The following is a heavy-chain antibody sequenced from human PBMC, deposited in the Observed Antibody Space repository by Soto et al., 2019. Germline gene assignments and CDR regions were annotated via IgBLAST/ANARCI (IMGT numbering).Heavy chain of an antibody. J-gene: IGHJ6*02. Sequence: PGGSLILSCAASGFTFSNYWMHWVSQTPGKGLVWVSRIKLDGRETSYADSVKGRFTISRDNSKNTLYLQMNSLRAEDTAVYYCAKSQYTAMVFAGYCGMDVWGQGTTVTVSS. CDR1: GFTFSNYW. D-gene: IGHD5-18*01. V-gene: IGHV3-74*01. CDR3: AKSQYTAMVFAGYCGMDV. CDR2: IKLDGRET.